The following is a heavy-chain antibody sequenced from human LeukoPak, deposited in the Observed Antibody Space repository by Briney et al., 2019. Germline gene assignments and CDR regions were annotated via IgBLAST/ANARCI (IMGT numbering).Heavy chain of an antibody. Sequence: PSETLSLTCTISGGSISSYYWSWIRQPPGKGLEWIGYIYHSGSTNYNPSLKSRVTISVDTSKNQFSLKLSSVTAADTAVYYCARRDGYNSYYFDYWGQGTLVTVSS. D-gene: IGHD5-24*01. CDR2: IYHSGST. CDR1: GGSISSYY. J-gene: IGHJ4*02. CDR3: ARRDGYNSYYFDY. V-gene: IGHV4-59*08.